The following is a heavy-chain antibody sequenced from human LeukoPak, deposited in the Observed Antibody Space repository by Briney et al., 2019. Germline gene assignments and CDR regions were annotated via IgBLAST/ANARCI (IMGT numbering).Heavy chain of an antibody. CDR2: ISSSGSTI. D-gene: IGHD5-18*01. Sequence: GGSLRLSCAASGFTSSSYSMNWVRQAPGKGLEWVSYISSSGSTIDYADSVKGRFTISRDNAKNSLYLQMNSLRAEDTAVYYCSRLRGYSYGYADSWGQGTLVTVSS. J-gene: IGHJ4*02. V-gene: IGHV3-48*04. CDR1: GFTSSSYS. CDR3: SRLRGYSYGYADS.